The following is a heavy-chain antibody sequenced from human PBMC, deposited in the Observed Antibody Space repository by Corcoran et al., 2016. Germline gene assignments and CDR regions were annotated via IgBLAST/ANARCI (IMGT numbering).Heavy chain of an antibody. Sequence: EVQLVESGGGLVQPGRSLRLSCAASGFTFSTYGMSWVRQAPGKGLEWVATIRQDGSKKHYADSVKGRFTISRDNAENTLYLQMNSLRVDDTAVYYCARGCGSPCCPYYFDNWGQGALVTVSS. D-gene: IGHD2-2*01. CDR3: ARGCGSPCCPYYFDN. CDR2: IRQDGSKK. J-gene: IGHJ4*02. V-gene: IGHV3-7*01. CDR1: GFTFSTYG.